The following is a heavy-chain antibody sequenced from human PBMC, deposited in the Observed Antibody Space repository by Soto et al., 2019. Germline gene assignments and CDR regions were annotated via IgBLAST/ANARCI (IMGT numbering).Heavy chain of an antibody. CDR2: INPSSGST. CDR3: AREAGYYDFWSGFYGMDV. CDR1: GYTFTSYY. J-gene: IGHJ6*02. D-gene: IGHD3-3*01. Sequence: GASVKVSCKASGYTFTSYYMHWVRQAPGQGLEWMGIINPSSGSTSYAQKFQGRVTMTRNTSISTAYMELSSLRSEDTAVYYCAREAGYYDFWSGFYGMDVWGQGTTVTVSS. V-gene: IGHV1-46*01.